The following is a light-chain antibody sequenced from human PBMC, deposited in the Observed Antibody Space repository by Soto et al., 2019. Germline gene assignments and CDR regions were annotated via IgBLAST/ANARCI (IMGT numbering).Light chain of an antibody. CDR2: RAS. V-gene: IGKV1-39*01. CDR1: QIISTY. J-gene: IGKJ1*01. Sequence: DIQMTQSPSSLSASVGDRVTISCRASQIISTYLNWYQQKPGTAPRLLISRASSVKSGVPPRFSGSGSGRDFTLTISSLRPEDIATYFCQQSYTSPPWTFGHGTKVEVK. CDR3: QQSYTSPPWT.